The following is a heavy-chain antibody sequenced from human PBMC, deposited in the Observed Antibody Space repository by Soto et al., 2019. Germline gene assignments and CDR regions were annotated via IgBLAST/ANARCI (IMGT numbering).Heavy chain of an antibody. CDR2: IYYSGYI. D-gene: IGHD3-10*01. CDR1: GASLTSGNYY. CDR3: ARRGSYLRFDY. J-gene: IGHJ4*02. V-gene: IGHV4-61*01. Sequence: QVQLQESGPALVKPSETLSLICTVSGASLTSGNYYWTWIRQPPGKGLEWVGHIYYSGYINYNPSLKSRVAISVDASKNQFSLNLTSVTAADTAVYYCARRGSYLRFDYWGQGTLATVSS.